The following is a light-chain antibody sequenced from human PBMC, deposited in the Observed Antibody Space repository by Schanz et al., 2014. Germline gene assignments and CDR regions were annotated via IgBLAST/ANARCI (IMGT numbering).Light chain of an antibody. V-gene: IGLV2-8*01. CDR1: SSDVGGNNH. J-gene: IGLJ3*02. Sequence: QSALTQPPSASGSPGQSVAISCTGTSSDVGGNNHVSSYQQHPGKAPKLLIYEVSKRPSGVPDRFSGSKSGNTASLTVSGLQAEDEADYYCSSFAGSAGWVFGGGTKLTVL. CDR3: SSFAGSAGWV. CDR2: EVS.